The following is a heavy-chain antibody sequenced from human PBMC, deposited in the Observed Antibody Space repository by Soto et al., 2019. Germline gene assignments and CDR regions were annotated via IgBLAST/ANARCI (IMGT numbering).Heavy chain of an antibody. CDR2: INAGNGNT. D-gene: IGHD2-21*02. V-gene: IGHV1-3*05. CDR3: ARSSVVVTAPAY. Sequence: QVQLVQSGAEEKKPGASVKVSCKASGYTFTSYAMHWVRQAPGQRLEWMGWINAGNGNTKYSQKFQGRVTITRDTSASTPYMELSSLRSEDTAVYYCARSSVVVTAPAYWGQGTLVTVSS. CDR1: GYTFTSYA. J-gene: IGHJ4*02.